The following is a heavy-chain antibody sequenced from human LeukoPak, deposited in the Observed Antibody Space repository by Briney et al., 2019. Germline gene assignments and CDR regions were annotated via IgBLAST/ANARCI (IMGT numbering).Heavy chain of an antibody. Sequence: PSETLSLTCTVSSASISTYYWSWIRQPPGKGLEWIGYIYHSGTSNYNPSLKSRVTISVDTSKSQFSLSLSSVTSADTAVYYCAKAAKFYYGSETYYYFDYWGQGILVTVSS. J-gene: IGHJ4*02. CDR3: AKAAKFYYGSETYYYFDY. CDR1: SASISTYY. V-gene: IGHV4-59*01. CDR2: IYHSGTS. D-gene: IGHD3-10*01.